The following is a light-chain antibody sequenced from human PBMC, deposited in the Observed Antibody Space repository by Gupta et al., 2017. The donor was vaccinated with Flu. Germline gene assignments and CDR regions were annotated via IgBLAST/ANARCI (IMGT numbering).Light chain of an antibody. CDR1: QSGLYSSNNKNY. CDR3: QQYYSTPWT. Sequence: DIVMTQSPDSLAVSLGERATINCKSSQSGLYSSNNKNYLAWYQQKPGQPPKLLIYWASTRESGVPDRFSGSGSGTDFTLTISILQAEDVAVYYCQQYYSTPWTFGQGTKVEIK. CDR2: WAS. J-gene: IGKJ1*01. V-gene: IGKV4-1*01.